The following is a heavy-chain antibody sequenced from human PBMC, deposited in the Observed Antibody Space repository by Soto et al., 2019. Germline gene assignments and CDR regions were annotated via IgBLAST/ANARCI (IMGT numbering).Heavy chain of an antibody. CDR1: GFTFGDYA. V-gene: IGHV3-49*03. CDR2: IRSKAYGKTT. J-gene: IGHJ6*02. CDR3: TRYTYTSRYSYFGMDV. Sequence: GGSLRLSCTCSGFTFGDYAISWSRQAPGKGLEWVGVIRSKAYGKTTDYAASVKGRFTILRDDSKNIAYLQLNSLQSEDTGVYYCTRYTYTSRYSYFGMDVWGHGTTVTVS. D-gene: IGHD2-2*01.